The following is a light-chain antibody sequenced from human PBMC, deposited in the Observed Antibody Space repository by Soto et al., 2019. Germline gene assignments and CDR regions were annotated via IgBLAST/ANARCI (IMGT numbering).Light chain of an antibody. Sequence: QSALTQPPSASGSPGQSVTISCTGTSSDVGGYNFVSWYQQHPVYAPKLMLYEVNKRPSGVPDRFSGSKSGNTASLTVSGLQAEDESDYYGSSFAGFNNRCVFGTWTKVTVL. CDR2: EVN. J-gene: IGLJ1*01. CDR3: SSFAGFNNRCV. CDR1: SSDVGGYNF. V-gene: IGLV2-8*01.